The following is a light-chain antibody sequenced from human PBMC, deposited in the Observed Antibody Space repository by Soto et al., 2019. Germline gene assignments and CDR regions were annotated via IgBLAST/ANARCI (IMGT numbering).Light chain of an antibody. CDR3: MQALQTPFT. J-gene: IGKJ2*01. CDR2: LGS. V-gene: IGKV2-28*01. Sequence: DIVMTQSPLSLPVTPGEPASISCRSSQSLLHSSGNNYMDWYVQKPGQSPQLLIYLGSNRASGVPDRFSGSGSGTDFTLKINSVEAEDVGVYYCMQALQTPFTFGQGTKLEIK. CDR1: QSLLHSSGNNY.